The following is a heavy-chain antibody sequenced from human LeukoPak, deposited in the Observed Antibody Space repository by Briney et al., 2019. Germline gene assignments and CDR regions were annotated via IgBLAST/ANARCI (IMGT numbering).Heavy chain of an antibody. CDR1: GITFRSYG. V-gene: IGHV3-33*01. D-gene: IGHD4-17*01. CDR2: IRYDGSNK. J-gene: IGHJ4*02. Sequence: GGSLRLSCAASGITFRSYGMHWVRQAPGKGLEWVAVIRYDGSNKYYADSVKGRFTISRDNSKNTLYLQMNSLRAEDTAVYYCASGRGDYGVYFDYWGQGALVTVSS. CDR3: ASGRGDYGVYFDY.